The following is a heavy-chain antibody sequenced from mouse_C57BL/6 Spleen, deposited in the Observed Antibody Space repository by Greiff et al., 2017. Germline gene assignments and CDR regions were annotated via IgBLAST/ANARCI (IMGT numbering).Heavy chain of an antibody. V-gene: IGHV1-64*01. CDR2: IHPNSGST. CDR3: ATLRHYAMDY. J-gene: IGHJ4*01. CDR1: GYTFTSYW. D-gene: IGHD1-1*01. Sequence: QVQLKQPGAELVKPGASVKLSCKASGYTFTSYWMHWVKQRPGQGLEWIGMIHPNSGSTNYNEKFKSKATLTVDKSSSTAYMQLSSLTSEDSAVYYCATLRHYAMDYWGQGTSVTVSS.